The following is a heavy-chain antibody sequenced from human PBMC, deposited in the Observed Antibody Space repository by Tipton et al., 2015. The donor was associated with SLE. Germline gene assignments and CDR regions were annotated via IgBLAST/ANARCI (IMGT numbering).Heavy chain of an antibody. J-gene: IGHJ6*03. CDR2: INHSGST. V-gene: IGHV4-34*01. CDR3: ARGGDEQVPLYYYMDV. D-gene: IGHD6-13*01. Sequence: TLSLTCAVYGGSFSGYYWSWIRQPPGKALEWIGEINHSGSTNYNPSLKSRVTISVDTSKNQFSLKVSSVTAADTAVYYCARGGDEQVPLYYYMDVWGKGTTVTVSS. CDR1: GGSFSGYY.